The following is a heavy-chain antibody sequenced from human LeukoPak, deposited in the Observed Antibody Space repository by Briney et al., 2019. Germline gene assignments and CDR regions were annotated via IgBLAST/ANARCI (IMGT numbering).Heavy chain of an antibody. D-gene: IGHD4-11*01. V-gene: IGHV3-13*04. J-gene: IGHJ5*02. CDR2: INTAGDT. CDR1: GFTFSNYD. CDR3: SRGLPGGLDP. Sequence: SGGSLRLSCAASGFTFSNYDMHWVRQATGRGLEWVSSINTAGDTYYSGSVRGRFTISRENTKNSLYLQMNSLRAGDMAVYYCSRGLPGGLDPWGQGTLVTVSS.